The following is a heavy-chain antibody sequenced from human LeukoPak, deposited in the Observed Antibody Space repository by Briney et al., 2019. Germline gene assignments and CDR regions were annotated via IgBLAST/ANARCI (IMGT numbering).Heavy chain of an antibody. CDR1: GFTVSSKY. Sequence: PGGSLRLSCAASGFTVSSKYMSWVRQAPGKGLEWVSTISDGSRDTHYAGSVKGRFTISRDDSQNIVYLQMDSLRAEDTALYYCTTRLRNHFDYWGQGTQVTVSS. D-gene: IGHD5-12*01. J-gene: IGHJ4*02. CDR2: ISDGSRDT. CDR3: TTRLRNHFDY. V-gene: IGHV3-23*01.